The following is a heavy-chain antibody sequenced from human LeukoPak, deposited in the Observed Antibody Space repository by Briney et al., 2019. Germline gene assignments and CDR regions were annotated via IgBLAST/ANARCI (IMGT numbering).Heavy chain of an antibody. CDR3: ARLAVAGLPEGY. D-gene: IGHD6-19*01. CDR2: IYYSGST. V-gene: IGHV4-39*01. Sequence: SETLSLTCTVSGGSISSDSYYWAWIRQPPGKGLEWIASIYYSGSTYYNPSLKSRVTISVDTSRNQFSLKLSSVTAADTAVYYCARLAVAGLPEGYWGQGTLVIVSS. J-gene: IGHJ4*02. CDR1: GGSISSDSYY.